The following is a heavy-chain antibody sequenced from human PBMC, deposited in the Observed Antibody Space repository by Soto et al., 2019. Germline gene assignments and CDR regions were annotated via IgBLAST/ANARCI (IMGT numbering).Heavy chain of an antibody. V-gene: IGHV2-5*02. Sequence: QITRKKSGQTLVKPTQTLTLTCTFSGFPLTSGGVGVGRIRQPPGKAPEWLALIYGDDDKRFKPSLKNRLSITRDNSRNEVVLKVTNRDPVDTATFFCAHKHAATWLFDYWGQGILVTVSS. CDR3: AHKHAATWLFDY. CDR2: IYGDDDK. D-gene: IGHD2-2*01. CDR1: GFPLTSGGVG. J-gene: IGHJ4*02.